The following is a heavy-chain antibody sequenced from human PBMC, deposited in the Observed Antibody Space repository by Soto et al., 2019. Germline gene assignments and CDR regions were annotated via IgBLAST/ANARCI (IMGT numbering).Heavy chain of an antibody. J-gene: IGHJ4*02. V-gene: IGHV4-4*02. CDR1: GGSISSSNW. Sequence: QVQLQESGPGLVKPSGTLSLTCAVSGGSISSSNWWSWVRQPPGQGLEWIGEIYHSGSTNYNPSLKSRVTISVDKSKKQFSLKLSSVTAADTAVYYCARVFTPNIAAAGTFDYWGQGTLVTVSS. CDR2: IYHSGST. D-gene: IGHD6-13*01. CDR3: ARVFTPNIAAAGTFDY.